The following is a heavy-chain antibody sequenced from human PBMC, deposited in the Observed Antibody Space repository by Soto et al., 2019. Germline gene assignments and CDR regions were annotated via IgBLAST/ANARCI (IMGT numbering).Heavy chain of an antibody. V-gene: IGHV3-23*01. D-gene: IGHD3-10*01. CDR3: FKDKIGIRAGRSVTAFLLNRASDL. J-gene: IGHJ2*01. CDR2: ISDGGGTT. Sequence: GQGLEWVSGISDGGGTTYYADSVKGRFTISRDNSNNTLYLQMNSLRAEDTALYFFFKDKIGIRAGRSVTAFLLNRASDL.